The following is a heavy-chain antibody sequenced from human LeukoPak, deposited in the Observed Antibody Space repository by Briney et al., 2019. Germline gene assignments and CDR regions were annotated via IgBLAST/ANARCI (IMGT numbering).Heavy chain of an antibody. CDR3: ARHPPYGGSPYYYYMDV. Sequence: GGSLRLSCVASGFTFSSYSMNWVRQAPGKGLEWVSYISSSSSTIYYADSVKGRFTISRDNAKNSLYLQIDSLRAEDTAVYYCARHPPYGGSPYYYYMDVWGKGTTVTVSS. CDR2: ISSSSSTI. CDR1: GFTFSSYS. J-gene: IGHJ6*03. V-gene: IGHV3-48*01. D-gene: IGHD2-15*01.